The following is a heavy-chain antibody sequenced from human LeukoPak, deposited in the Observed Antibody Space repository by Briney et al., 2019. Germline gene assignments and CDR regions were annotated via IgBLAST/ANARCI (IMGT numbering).Heavy chain of an antibody. D-gene: IGHD5-24*01. CDR3: ARDGEMTTKLYYFDC. Sequence: ASVKVSCKASGYTFTSYYMHWVRQAPGQGLEWMGIINPNSGSISYAQKFQGRVTMTRDTSTSTVYMELSSLRSEGTAVYYCARDGEMTTKLYYFDCWGQETLVTVSS. CDR1: GYTFTSYY. CDR2: INPNSGSI. J-gene: IGHJ4*02. V-gene: IGHV1-46*01.